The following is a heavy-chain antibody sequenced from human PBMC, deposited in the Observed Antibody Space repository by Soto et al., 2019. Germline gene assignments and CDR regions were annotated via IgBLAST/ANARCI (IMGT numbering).Heavy chain of an antibody. CDR1: GFTFSSYA. J-gene: IGHJ2*01. D-gene: IGHD4-17*01. CDR2: ISSNGGST. V-gene: IGHV3-64*01. CDR3: ATAVTRRFYWYFDL. Sequence: EVQLVESGGGLVQPGGSLRLSCAASGFTFSSYAMHWVRQAPGKGLEYVSAISSNGGSTYYANSVKGRFTISRDNSKNTLYLQMGSLRAEDMAVYYCATAVTRRFYWYFDLWGRGTLVTVSS.